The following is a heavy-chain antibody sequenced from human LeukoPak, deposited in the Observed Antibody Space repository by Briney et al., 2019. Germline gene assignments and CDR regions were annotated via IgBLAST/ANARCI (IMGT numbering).Heavy chain of an antibody. D-gene: IGHD3-9*01. CDR3: ARDLFYDILTGD. CDR1: GGTFSSYA. J-gene: IGHJ4*02. Sequence: ASVKVSCKASGGTFSSYAISWVQQAPGQGLEWMGGIIPIFGTANYAQKFQGRVTITADESTSTAYMELSSLRSEDTAVYYCARDLFYDILTGDWGQGTLVTVSS. V-gene: IGHV1-69*13. CDR2: IIPIFGTA.